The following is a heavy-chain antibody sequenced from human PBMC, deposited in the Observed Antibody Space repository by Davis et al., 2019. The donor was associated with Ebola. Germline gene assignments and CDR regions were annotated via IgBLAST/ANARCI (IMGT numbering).Heavy chain of an antibody. V-gene: IGHV1-3*01. J-gene: IGHJ5*02. CDR2: INAGNGNT. D-gene: IGHD6-19*01. CDR1: GYTFTSYA. Sequence: ASVKVSCKASGYTFTSYAMHWVRQAPGQRLEWMGWINAGNGNTKYSQKFQGRVTITRDTSASTAYMELSSLRSEDTAVYYCARDSSGWYNTNWFDPWGQGTLVTVSS. CDR3: ARDSSGWYNTNWFDP.